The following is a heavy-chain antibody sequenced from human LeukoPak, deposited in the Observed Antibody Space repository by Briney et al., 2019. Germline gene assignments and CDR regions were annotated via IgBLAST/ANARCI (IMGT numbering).Heavy chain of an antibody. J-gene: IGHJ4*02. Sequence: SETLSLTCTVSGGSISSYYWSWIRQPPGKGLEWIGYIYYSGSTNYNPSLKSRVTISVDTSKNQFSLKLSSVTAADTAVYYCARGGQYYDILTGYSYYFDYWGQGTLVTVSS. CDR2: IYYSGST. CDR1: GGSISSYY. V-gene: IGHV4-59*01. D-gene: IGHD3-9*01. CDR3: ARGGQYYDILTGYSYYFDY.